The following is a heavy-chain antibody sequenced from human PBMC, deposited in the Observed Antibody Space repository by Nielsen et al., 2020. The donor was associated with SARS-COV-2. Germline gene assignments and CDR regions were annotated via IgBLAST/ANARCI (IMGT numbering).Heavy chain of an antibody. D-gene: IGHD3-3*01. Sequence: SVKVSRKASGYTFSRYYIHWVRQAPGQGLEWMGGIIPIFGTANYAQKFQGRVTITADESTSTAYMELSSLRSEDTAVYYCARARGWIFGVLGDVWGQGTTVTVSS. CDR1: GYTFSRYY. CDR2: IIPIFGTA. V-gene: IGHV1-69*13. J-gene: IGHJ6*02. CDR3: ARARGWIFGVLGDV.